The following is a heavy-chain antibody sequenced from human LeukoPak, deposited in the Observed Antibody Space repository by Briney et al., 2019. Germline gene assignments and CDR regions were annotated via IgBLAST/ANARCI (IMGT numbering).Heavy chain of an antibody. V-gene: IGHV4-34*01. Sequence: SSETLSLTCAVYGGPFSGYYWSWIRQPPGKGLEWIGEINHSGSTNYNPSLKSRVTISVDTSKNQFSLKLSSVTAADTAVYYCARGVSYDYVWGSYRSQTFDYWGQGTLVTVSS. CDR3: ARGVSYDYVWGSYRSQTFDY. CDR2: INHSGST. J-gene: IGHJ4*02. CDR1: GGPFSGYY. D-gene: IGHD3-16*02.